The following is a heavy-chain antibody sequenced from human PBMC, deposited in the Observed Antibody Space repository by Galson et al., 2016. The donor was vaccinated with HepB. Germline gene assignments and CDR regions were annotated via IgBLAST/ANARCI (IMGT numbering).Heavy chain of an antibody. J-gene: IGHJ4*02. CDR3: ARDTWTWN. D-gene: IGHD3/OR15-3a*01. CDR2: IYSGGDT. CDR1: GFTVSNNY. Sequence: SLRLSCAASGFTVSNNYMSWVRQAPGRGLEWVSVIYSGGDTYYADSVKGRFTISRDNFENTVYLQINSLRAEDTAIYYCARDTWTWNGGQGTLVTVSS. V-gene: IGHV3-66*01.